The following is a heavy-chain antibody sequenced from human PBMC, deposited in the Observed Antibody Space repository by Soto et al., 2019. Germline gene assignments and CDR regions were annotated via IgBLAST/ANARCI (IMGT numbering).Heavy chain of an antibody. D-gene: IGHD1-20*01. J-gene: IGHJ4*02. CDR2: VFYTGFT. Sequence: TLSLTCAPSGGSISSGGYSWSWIRQPPGKGPEWIGSVFYTGFTSYNPSLESRVSVSVDTSKNQFSLKVSGVSAADTAVYYCATSQKGYNWNYFDHWGQGALVTVSS. CDR1: GGSISSGGYS. V-gene: IGHV4-30-2*03. CDR3: ATSQKGYNWNYFDH.